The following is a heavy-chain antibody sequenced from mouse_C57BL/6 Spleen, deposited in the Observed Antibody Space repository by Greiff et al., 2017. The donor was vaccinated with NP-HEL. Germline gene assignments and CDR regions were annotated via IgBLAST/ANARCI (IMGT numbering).Heavy chain of an antibody. CDR1: GFNIKNTY. D-gene: IGHD1-1*01. Sequence: VHVKQSVAELVRPGASVKLSCTASGFNIKNTYMHWVKQRPEQGLEWIGRIDPANGNTKYAPKFQGKATITADTSSNTAYLQLSSLTSEDTAIYYCARGITTVVPYYFDYWGQGTTLTVSS. V-gene: IGHV14-3*01. CDR2: IDPANGNT. J-gene: IGHJ2*01. CDR3: ARGITTVVPYYFDY.